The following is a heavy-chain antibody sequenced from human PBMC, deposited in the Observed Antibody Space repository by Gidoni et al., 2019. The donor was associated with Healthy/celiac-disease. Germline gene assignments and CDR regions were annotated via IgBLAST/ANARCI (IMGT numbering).Heavy chain of an antibody. Sequence: QVQLVQSGAEVKKPGASVKVSCKASGSPFPGYYMHWVRQAPGQGLEWMGWINPNSGGTNYAQKFQGWVTMTRDTSISTAYMELSRLRSDDTAVYYCARSRYYYDSSGYYPHWGQGTLVTVSS. CDR1: GSPFPGYY. CDR3: ARSRYYYDSSGYYPH. CDR2: INPNSGGT. V-gene: IGHV1-2*04. J-gene: IGHJ4*02. D-gene: IGHD3-22*01.